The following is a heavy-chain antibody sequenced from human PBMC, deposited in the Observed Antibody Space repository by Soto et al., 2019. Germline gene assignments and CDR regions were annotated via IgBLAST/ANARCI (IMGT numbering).Heavy chain of an antibody. J-gene: IGHJ4*02. CDR3: AHSPRITMYDY. CDR2: IYWDDDK. D-gene: IGHD3-10*02. Sequence: QITLKESGPTLVKPTQTLTLTCTFSGFSLSTNGVGVGWIRQPPGKALEWLALIYWDDDKRYSPSLKSRLTITKDTSKNRVVLTMSNMDPVDTATYYCAHSPRITMYDYWGQGTLVTVSS. V-gene: IGHV2-5*02. CDR1: GFSLSTNGVG.